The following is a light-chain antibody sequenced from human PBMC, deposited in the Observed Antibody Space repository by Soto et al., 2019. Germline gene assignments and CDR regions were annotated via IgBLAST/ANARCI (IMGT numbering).Light chain of an antibody. V-gene: IGKV1-5*01. CDR1: QSISSW. J-gene: IGKJ1*01. Sequence: DIQMTQSPSTLSASVGDRVTITCRASQSISSWLAWYQQKPGKAPKLLIYDASSLESGVPSKFTGSGSGTEFTLTISSLQPDDFATYSCQQYNRYWTFGQGTKVEIK. CDR3: QQYNRYWT. CDR2: DAS.